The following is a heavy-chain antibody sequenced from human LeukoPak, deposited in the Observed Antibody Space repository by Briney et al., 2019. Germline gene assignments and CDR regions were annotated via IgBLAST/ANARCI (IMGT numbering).Heavy chain of an antibody. Sequence: PGGSLRLSCAASGFTFSSHWMTWIRQAPGKGLEWVASIKKDVDEKYYVDSVKGRFTISRDNSKNTLYLQMNSLRAEDTAVYYCAKHTIGYAFDYWGQGTLVTVSS. CDR3: AKHTIGYAFDY. CDR2: IKKDVDEK. D-gene: IGHD3-9*01. CDR1: GFTFSSHW. J-gene: IGHJ4*02. V-gene: IGHV3-7*01.